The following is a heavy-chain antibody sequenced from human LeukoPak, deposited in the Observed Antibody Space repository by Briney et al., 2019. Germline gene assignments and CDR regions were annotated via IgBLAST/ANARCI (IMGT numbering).Heavy chain of an antibody. V-gene: IGHV3-23*01. CDR3: ARRGYYEFWSGYFQRFEGWFDP. J-gene: IGHJ5*02. Sequence: PGGSLRLSCAASGFTFSSYAMSWVRQAPGKGLEWVSAISGSGGSTYYADSVKGRFTISRDNSKNTLYLQMNSLRAEDTAVYYCARRGYYEFWSGYFQRFEGWFDPWGQGTLVTVSS. CDR1: GFTFSSYA. CDR2: ISGSGGST. D-gene: IGHD3-3*01.